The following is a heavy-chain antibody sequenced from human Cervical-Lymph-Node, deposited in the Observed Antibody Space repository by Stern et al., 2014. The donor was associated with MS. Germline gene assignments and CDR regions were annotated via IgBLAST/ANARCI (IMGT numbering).Heavy chain of an antibody. CDR2: ISGYKGDG. D-gene: IGHD3-22*01. Sequence: QVQLVQSGGEVIKPGASVKVSCKTSGYTFRSHGISWVRLAPGQGLEWMGWISGYKGDGKYAQKVQDRVTMTTDTSTTTAYMELRNLRSDDTAVYYCARCYDTSGDYFDFWGQGTLVTVSS. J-gene: IGHJ4*02. V-gene: IGHV1-18*01. CDR1: GYTFRSHG. CDR3: ARCYDTSGDYFDF.